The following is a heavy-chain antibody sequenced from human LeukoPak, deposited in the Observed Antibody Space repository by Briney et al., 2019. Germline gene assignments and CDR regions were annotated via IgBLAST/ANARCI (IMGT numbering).Heavy chain of an antibody. CDR2: IYHSGST. CDR3: ARRPVAAPSFDY. V-gene: IGHV4-30-4*01. Sequence: SQTLSLTCTVSGGSIRSADYYWNWIRQPPGKGLEWIGYIYHSGSTYYNPSLKSRVTISVDTSKNQFSLKLSSVTAADTAVYYCARRPVAAPSFDYWGQGTLVTVSS. D-gene: IGHD2-15*01. CDR1: GGSIRSADYY. J-gene: IGHJ4*02.